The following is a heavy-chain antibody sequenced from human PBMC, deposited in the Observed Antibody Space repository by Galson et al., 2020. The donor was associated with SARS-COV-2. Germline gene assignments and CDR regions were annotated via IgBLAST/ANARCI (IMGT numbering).Heavy chain of an antibody. CDR3: ARLDAYGPGY. CDR1: GFSFSNYE. Sequence: TGGSLRLSCAASGFSFSNYEMNWVRQAPGKGLEWISYISSSGRTIHYADSVKGRFTISRDNAKSSLSLQMNSLRADDTAVYYCARLDAYGPGYWGQGTLVTVSS. V-gene: IGHV3-48*03. D-gene: IGHD2-21*01. CDR2: ISSSGRTI. J-gene: IGHJ4*02.